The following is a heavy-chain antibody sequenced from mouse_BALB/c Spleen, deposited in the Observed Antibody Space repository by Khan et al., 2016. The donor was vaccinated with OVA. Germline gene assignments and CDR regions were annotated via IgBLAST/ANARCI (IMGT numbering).Heavy chain of an antibody. J-gene: IGHJ3*01. V-gene: IGHV5-9-3*01. D-gene: IGHD2-4*01. CDR3: TRGDYDGWSWFAY. CDR2: ISSGITYT. Sequence: EVQLVESGGGLVKPGGSLKLSCAASGFTFSGYAMSWVRQTPEKRLEWVATISSGITYTYYPASVKGRFTISRDNAKNTLYLQMGSLRSEDTAMDYFTRGDYDGWSWFAYWGQGTLVTVSA. CDR1: GFTFSGYA.